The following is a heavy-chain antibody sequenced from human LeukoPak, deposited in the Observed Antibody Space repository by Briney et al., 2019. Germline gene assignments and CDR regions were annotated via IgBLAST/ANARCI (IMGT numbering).Heavy chain of an antibody. Sequence: GSLRLSCAASGFTFSTYSMNWVRQAPGKGLEWVSFISGGGSYIYYAESVKGRFTISRDNAKNSLYLQMNSLRAEDTAIYYCARDRVASGRFGEVASWGQGTLVTVSS. V-gene: IGHV3-21*01. CDR1: GFTFSTYS. J-gene: IGHJ5*02. D-gene: IGHD3-10*01. CDR2: ISGGGSYI. CDR3: ARDRVASGRFGEVAS.